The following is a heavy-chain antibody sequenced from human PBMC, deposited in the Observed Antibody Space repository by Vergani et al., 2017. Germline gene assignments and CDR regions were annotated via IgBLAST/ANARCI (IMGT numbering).Heavy chain of an antibody. CDR2: ISAYNGNT. CDR1: GYTFTSYG. D-gene: IGHD6-13*01. V-gene: IGHV1-18*01. J-gene: IGHJ1*01. Sequence: QVQLVQSGAEVKKPGASVKVSCKASGYTFTSYGISWVRQAPGQGLEWMGCISAYNGNTNYAQKLQGRVTMTTDTSTSTAYMEPRSLRSDDTAVYYCARGKAAADAAEYFQHWGQGTLVTVSS. CDR3: ARGKAAADAAEYFQH.